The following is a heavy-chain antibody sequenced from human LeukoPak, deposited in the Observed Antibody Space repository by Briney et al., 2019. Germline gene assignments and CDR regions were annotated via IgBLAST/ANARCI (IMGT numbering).Heavy chain of an antibody. CDR1: GFTFSGYG. D-gene: IGHD2-15*01. J-gene: IGHJ4*02. V-gene: IGHV3-23*01. CDR2: VSGSGEST. Sequence: GGSLRLSCATSGFTFSGYGMHWVRQAPGKGLEWVSSVSGSGESTDYADSVKGRFIISRGNFENTLYLHMNSLRADDTAIYFCARAGKAAAFDCWGQGTLVTVSS. CDR3: ARAGKAAAFDC.